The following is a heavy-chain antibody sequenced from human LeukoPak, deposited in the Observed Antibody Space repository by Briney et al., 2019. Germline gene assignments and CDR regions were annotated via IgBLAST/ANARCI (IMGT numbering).Heavy chain of an antibody. CDR1: GFIFTTYW. Sequence: SGGSLRLSCAASGFIFTTYWMHWLRQAPGKGLMWVSRVSPDGTRADYADSVKGRFTISRDNAKNTVSMQMNSLTTEDTAFYYCAKGTRGTGAFFDYWGQGSLVTVSS. J-gene: IGHJ4*02. V-gene: IGHV3-74*01. CDR2: VSPDGTRA. D-gene: IGHD1-1*01. CDR3: AKGTRGTGAFFDY.